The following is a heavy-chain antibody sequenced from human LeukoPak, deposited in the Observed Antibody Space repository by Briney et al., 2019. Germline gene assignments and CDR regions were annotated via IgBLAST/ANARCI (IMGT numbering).Heavy chain of an antibody. CDR3: ARNDYSNNEYFQH. J-gene: IGHJ1*01. CDR1: GFTVSSNY. V-gene: IGHV3-66*01. CDR2: IYSGGST. Sequence: PGGSLRLSCAASGFTVSSNYMSWVRQAPGKGLERVSVIYSGGSTYYADSVKGRFTISRDNSKNTLYLQMNSLRAEDTAVYYCARNDYSNNEYFQHWGQGTLVTVSS. D-gene: IGHD4-11*01.